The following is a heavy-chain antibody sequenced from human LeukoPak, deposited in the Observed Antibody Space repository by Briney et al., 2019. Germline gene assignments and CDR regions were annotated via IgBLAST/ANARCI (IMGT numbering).Heavy chain of an antibody. V-gene: IGHV4-39*07. D-gene: IGHD2-15*01. Sequence: SETLSLTCSVSGGSISGRSYYWGWIRQPPGKGLEWIGSFYYTGITYFNPSLKGRVTVSVDTSRKHFSLKLTSVTAADTAVYYCARGPVVVVAATHCFDSWGQGTLVTVSS. J-gene: IGHJ4*02. CDR3: ARGPVVVVAATHCFDS. CDR1: GGSISGRSYY. CDR2: FYYTGIT.